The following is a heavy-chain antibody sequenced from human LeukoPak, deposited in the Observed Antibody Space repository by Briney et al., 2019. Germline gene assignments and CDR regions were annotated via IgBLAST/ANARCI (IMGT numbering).Heavy chain of an antibody. CDR3: ARGDVVVVPAALYYYMDV. V-gene: IGHV1-2*02. J-gene: IGHJ6*03. CDR1: GYTFTGYY. D-gene: IGHD2-2*01. CDR2: INPNSGGT. Sequence: ASVNVSCKASGYTFTGYYMHWVRQAPGQGLEWMGWINPNSGGTNYAQKFQGRVTMTRDTSISTAYMELSRLRSEDTAVYYCARGDVVVVPAALYYYMDVWGKGTTVTVSS.